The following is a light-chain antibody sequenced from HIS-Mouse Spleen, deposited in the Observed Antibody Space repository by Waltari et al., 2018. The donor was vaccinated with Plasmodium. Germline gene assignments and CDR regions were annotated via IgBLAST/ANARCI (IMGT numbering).Light chain of an antibody. Sequence: DIQMTQSPSTLSASVGDRVTITCRRSQSISSWLAWYQQKPGKAPKLLIYKASSLESGVPSRFRGSGSGTEFTLTISSLQPDDFATYYCQQYNSYSWTFGQGTKVEIK. CDR3: QQYNSYSWT. J-gene: IGKJ1*01. CDR2: KAS. V-gene: IGKV1-5*03. CDR1: QSISSW.